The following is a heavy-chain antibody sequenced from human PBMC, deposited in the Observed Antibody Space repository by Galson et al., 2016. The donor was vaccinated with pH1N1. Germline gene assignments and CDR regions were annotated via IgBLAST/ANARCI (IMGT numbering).Heavy chain of an antibody. CDR1: GGSISTSNFY. D-gene: IGHD3-10*01. Sequence: ETLSLTCTVSGGSISTSNFYWGWVRQSPGKGLEWIGNIYYSGSTYYNPSLKSRVTISVDTSKKQFSLNLNSVTAADTAVYYCARARKITRQTFWATADALRGGSGRFDYWGQGTLVTVSS. CDR2: IYYSGST. J-gene: IGHJ4*02. V-gene: IGHV4-39*07. CDR3: ARARKITRQTFWATADALRGGSGRFDY.